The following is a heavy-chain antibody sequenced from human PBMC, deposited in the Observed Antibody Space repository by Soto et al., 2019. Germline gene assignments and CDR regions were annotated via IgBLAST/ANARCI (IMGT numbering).Heavy chain of an antibody. Sequence: TLSLTCTVSGGSISSGDYYWSWIRQPPGKGLEWIGYIYYSGSTYYNPSLKSRVTISVDTSKNQFSLKLSSVTAADTAVYYCARAPNLYCGGDCYSSSYYYYYYGMDVWGQGTTVTVSS. CDR2: IYYSGST. J-gene: IGHJ6*02. V-gene: IGHV4-30-4*01. D-gene: IGHD2-21*02. CDR3: ARAPNLYCGGDCYSSSYYYYYYGMDV. CDR1: GGSISSGDYY.